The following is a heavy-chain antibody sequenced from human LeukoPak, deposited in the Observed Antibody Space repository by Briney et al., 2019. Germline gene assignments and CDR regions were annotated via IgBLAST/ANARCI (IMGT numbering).Heavy chain of an antibody. Sequence: GGSLRLSCTASGFTFSDYSVNWVRQAPGKGLEWVGRIKSKTDGGTTDYAAPVKGRFTISRDDSKNTLYLQMNSLKTEDTAVYYCTTTDYGSGSYWYYFDYWGQGTLVTVSS. J-gene: IGHJ4*02. D-gene: IGHD3-10*01. CDR2: IKSKTDGGTT. CDR1: GFTFSDYS. CDR3: TTTDYGSGSYWYYFDY. V-gene: IGHV3-15*01.